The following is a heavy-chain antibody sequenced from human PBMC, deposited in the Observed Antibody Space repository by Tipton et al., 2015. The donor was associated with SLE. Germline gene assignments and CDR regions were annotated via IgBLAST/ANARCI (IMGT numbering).Heavy chain of an antibody. CDR3: ARAQGDFDL. Sequence: TLSLTCAVLDGSFSGYYWNWIRQPPGKGLEWIGEINHRGSTNYNASLKSRIIMSVDTSKNQVSLRLKSVTDADTAVYCCARAQGDFDLWGRGTLVTVSS. J-gene: IGHJ2*01. CDR1: DGSFSGYY. CDR2: INHRGST. D-gene: IGHD3-16*01. V-gene: IGHV4-34*01.